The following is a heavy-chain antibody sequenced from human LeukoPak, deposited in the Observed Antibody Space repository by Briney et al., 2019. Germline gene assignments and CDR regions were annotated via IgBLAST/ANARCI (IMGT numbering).Heavy chain of an antibody. D-gene: IGHD3-22*01. CDR1: GFTFSSYA. V-gene: IGHV3-23*01. J-gene: IGHJ4*02. CDR3: AKDVDSSGYYLSFDY. CDR2: ISGSGGNT. Sequence: GGSLRLSCAASGFTFSSYAMSWVRQAPGKGLEWVSAISGSGGNTYYADSVKGRFTLSRDNSKNMLYLQMNSLRAENTAVYYCAKDVDSSGYYLSFDYWGQGTLVSVS.